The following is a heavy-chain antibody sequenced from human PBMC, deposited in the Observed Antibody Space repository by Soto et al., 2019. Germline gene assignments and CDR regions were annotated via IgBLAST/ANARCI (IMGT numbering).Heavy chain of an antibody. V-gene: IGHV3-23*01. CDR1: GFTFSSYA. CDR3: AKIMGRNLVVVTAIRAFDY. CDR2: INNNGGST. Sequence: EVQLLESGGGLVQPGGSLRLSCAASGFTFSSYAMSWVRQAPGKGLEWVSAINNNGGSTYYADSVKGRFTISRDNSKNTLYLQMNSLRAEDTAVYYCAKIMGRNLVVVTAIRAFDYWGQGTLVTVSS. D-gene: IGHD2-21*02. J-gene: IGHJ4*02.